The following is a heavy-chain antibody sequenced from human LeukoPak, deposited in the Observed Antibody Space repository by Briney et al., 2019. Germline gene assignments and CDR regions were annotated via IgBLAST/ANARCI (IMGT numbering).Heavy chain of an antibody. CDR2: IYYSGST. J-gene: IGHJ4*02. CDR3: ARVEPFYYDSSVFSTPPVFDY. CDR1: GGSISSSSYY. V-gene: IGHV4-39*06. D-gene: IGHD3-22*01. Sequence: SETLSLTCTVSGGSISSSSYYWGWIRQPPGKALEWTGSIYYSGSTYYNPSLKSRVTISVDTSKNQFTLKLSSVTAADTAVYYWARVEPFYYDSSVFSTPPVFDYWGQGTLVTVSS.